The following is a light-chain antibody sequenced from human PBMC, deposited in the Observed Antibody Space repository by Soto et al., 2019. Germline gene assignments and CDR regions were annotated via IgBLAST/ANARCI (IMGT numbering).Light chain of an antibody. CDR1: SSNIGGNS. V-gene: IGLV1-51*01. CDR2: DDN. CDR3: GSWDSSLSAYV. J-gene: IGLJ1*01. Sequence: QSVMTQPPSVSAAPGQKVTISCSGSSSNIGGNSVSWYQQLPGTAPKLLIYDDNKRPSGIPDRFSGSKSGTSATLGITGXXXGDEADYYCGSWDSSLSAYVFGTGTKLTVL.